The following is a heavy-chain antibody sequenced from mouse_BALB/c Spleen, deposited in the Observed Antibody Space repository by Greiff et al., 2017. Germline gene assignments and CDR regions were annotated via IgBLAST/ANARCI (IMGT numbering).Heavy chain of an antibody. D-gene: IGHD1-1*01. CDR2: ISDGGSYT. CDR3: ARGYGSHFDY. Sequence: EVQVVESGGGLVQPGGSLKLSCAASGFTFSDYYMYWVRQTPEKRLEWVATISDGGSYTYYPDSVKGRFTISRDNAKNNLYLQMSSLKSEDTAMYYCARGYGSHFDYWGQGTTLTVSS. J-gene: IGHJ2*01. CDR1: GFTFSDYY. V-gene: IGHV5-4*02.